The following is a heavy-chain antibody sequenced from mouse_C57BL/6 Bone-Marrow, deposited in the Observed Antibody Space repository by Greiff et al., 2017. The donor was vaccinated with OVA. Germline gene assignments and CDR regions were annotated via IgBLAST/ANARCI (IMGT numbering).Heavy chain of an antibody. CDR2: IHPNSGST. D-gene: IGHD4-1*01. CDR1: GYTFTSYW. CDR3: ARSPANWDVDFDY. J-gene: IGHJ2*01. Sequence: QVQLQQPGAELVKPGASVKLSCKASGYTFTSYWLHWVTQRPGQGLEWIGMIHPNSGSTNYNEKFKSKATLTVDKSSSTAYMQLSSLTSEDSAVYYCARSPANWDVDFDYWGQGTTLTVSS. V-gene: IGHV1-64*01.